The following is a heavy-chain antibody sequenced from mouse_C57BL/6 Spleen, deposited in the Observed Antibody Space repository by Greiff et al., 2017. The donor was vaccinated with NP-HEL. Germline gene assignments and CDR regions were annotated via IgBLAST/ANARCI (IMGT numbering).Heavy chain of an antibody. CDR3: ARSGRRGDYYAMDY. CDR2: IHPNSGST. CDR1: GYTFTSYW. J-gene: IGHJ4*01. D-gene: IGHD2-12*01. Sequence: QVQLQQPGAELVKPGASVKLSCKASGYTFTSYWMHWVKQRPGQGLEWIGMIHPNSGSTNYNEKFKSKATLTVDKSSSTAYMQLSSLTSEDSAVDYCARSGRRGDYYAMDYWGQGTSVTVSS. V-gene: IGHV1-64*01.